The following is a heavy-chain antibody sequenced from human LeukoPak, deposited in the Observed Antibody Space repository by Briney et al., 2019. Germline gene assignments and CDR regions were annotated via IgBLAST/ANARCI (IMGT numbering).Heavy chain of an antibody. Sequence: GESLKISCAASGFTFSAYWMHWVRQPPGRGLVWVSRINRDETSTSYADSVKGRFTISRDNAKNTLYLQMNSLRAEDTAVFYCARDRGRYGYSYAADVFDVWGQGTMVTVSS. CDR2: INRDETST. D-gene: IGHD5-18*01. CDR3: ARDRGRYGYSYAADVFDV. V-gene: IGHV3-74*01. J-gene: IGHJ3*01. CDR1: GFTFSAYW.